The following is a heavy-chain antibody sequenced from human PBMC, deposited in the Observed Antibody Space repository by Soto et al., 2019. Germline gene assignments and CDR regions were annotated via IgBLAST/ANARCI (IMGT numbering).Heavy chain of an antibody. V-gene: IGHV4-31*03. D-gene: IGHD5-18*01. J-gene: IGHJ5*02. Sequence: PSETLSLTCTVSGASVSTFSYYWCCFRQRPGKGLEWVGYIYESLYTYYNTSLKSRLTISLDRSNNQFSLGLTSVTAADTAVYYCVRDLRNTEMVYHWFDTWRKAPMATVSS. CDR3: VRDLRNTEMVYHWFDT. CDR1: GASVSTFSYY. CDR2: IYESLYT.